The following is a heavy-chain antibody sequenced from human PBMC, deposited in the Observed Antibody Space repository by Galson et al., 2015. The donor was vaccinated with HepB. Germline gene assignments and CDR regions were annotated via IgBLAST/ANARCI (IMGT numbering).Heavy chain of an antibody. CDR3: ARDRGSYSFDY. Sequence: SVKVSCKASGYTFTSYGIIWVRQAPGQGLEWMGWISAYSGSTNYAQKLQGRVTLTTDTSTSTAYMELRSLRSDDTAVYYCARDRGSYSFDYWGQGTLVTVSS. CDR1: GYTFTSYG. V-gene: IGHV1-18*04. D-gene: IGHD1-26*01. J-gene: IGHJ4*02. CDR2: ISAYSGST.